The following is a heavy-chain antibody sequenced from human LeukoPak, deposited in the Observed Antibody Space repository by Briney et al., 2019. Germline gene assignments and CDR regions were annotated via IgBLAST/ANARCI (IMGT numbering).Heavy chain of an antibody. V-gene: IGHV3-48*01. Sequence: GGSLRLSCAASGFTFSSYNMNWVRQAPGKGLEWVSYISSSSSTIYYADSVKGRFTISRDNAKNSLYLQMNSLRAEDTAVYYCARDHYVRVQLDRAGFDYWGQGTLVTVSS. D-gene: IGHD1-1*01. J-gene: IGHJ4*02. CDR1: GFTFSSYN. CDR2: ISSSSSTI. CDR3: ARDHYVRVQLDRAGFDY.